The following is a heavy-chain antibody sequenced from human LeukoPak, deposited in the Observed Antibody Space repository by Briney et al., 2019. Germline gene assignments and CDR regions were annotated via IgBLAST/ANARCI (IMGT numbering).Heavy chain of an antibody. CDR1: GGSISSGGYY. CDR3: AREGGAKTATPSAIDY. J-gene: IGHJ4*02. V-gene: IGHV4-31*11. Sequence: SSETLSLTCAVSGGSISSGGYYWSWIRQHPGKGLEWIGYIYYSGSTYYNPSLKSRVTISVDTSKNQFSLKLSSVTAADTAVYYCAREGGAKTATPSAIDYWGQGTLVTVSS. D-gene: IGHD5-18*01. CDR2: IYYSGST.